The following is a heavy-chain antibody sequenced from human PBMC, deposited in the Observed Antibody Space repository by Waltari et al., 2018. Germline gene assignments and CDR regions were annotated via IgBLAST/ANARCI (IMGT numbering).Heavy chain of an antibody. V-gene: IGHV4-4*02. Sequence: QVQLQESGPGLVKPSGTLSLTCGVSRGSPSNINLWNWIRQAPGEGLEWRGEIHRTGSRNYNPSLKSRLTMSVDKSNSQVSMRLKSVTAADTAVYYCATSSFVAVLDSWGQGTLVTVSS. CDR1: RGSPSNINL. D-gene: IGHD6-19*01. J-gene: IGHJ4*02. CDR2: IHRTGSR. CDR3: ATSSFVAVLDS.